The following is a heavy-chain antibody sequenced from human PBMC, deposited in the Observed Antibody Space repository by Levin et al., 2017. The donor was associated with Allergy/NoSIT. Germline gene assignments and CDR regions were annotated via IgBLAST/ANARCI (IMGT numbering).Heavy chain of an antibody. Sequence: SQTRSLTCAISGDSVSGSTTAWSWLRQSPSRGLEWLGRTYYRSKWYNQYAESVKSRIIINPDASKNQFSLQLNSVTPEDTAVYFCARSNINNWFDPWGQGTLVTVSS. CDR3: ARSNINNWFDP. CDR2: TYYRSKWYN. CDR1: GDSVSGSTTA. J-gene: IGHJ5*02. V-gene: IGHV6-1*01.